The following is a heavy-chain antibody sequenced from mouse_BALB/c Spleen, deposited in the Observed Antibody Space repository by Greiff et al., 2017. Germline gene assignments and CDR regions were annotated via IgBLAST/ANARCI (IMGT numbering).Heavy chain of an antibody. CDR2: ILPGSGST. CDR3: ARRGSKVLYAMDY. V-gene: IGHV1-9*01. CDR1: GYTFSSYW. Sequence: QVHVKQSGAELMKPGASVKISCKATGYTFSSYWIEWVKQRPGHGLEWIGEILPGSGSTNYNEKFKGKATFTADTSSNTAYMQLSSLTSEDSAVYYCARRGSKVLYAMDYWGQGTSVTVSS. J-gene: IGHJ4*01. D-gene: IGHD1-3*01.